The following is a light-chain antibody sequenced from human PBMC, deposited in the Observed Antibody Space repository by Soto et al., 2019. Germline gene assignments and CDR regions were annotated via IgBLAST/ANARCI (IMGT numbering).Light chain of an antibody. CDR1: QTVSGD. Sequence: EIVFTQSPATLSVSPGERVTLSCRASQTVSGDLAWYHHKPGQAPRLLIYDASARALDTPARFAGSGSGTEFTLTISTLQSEDFAVYFCQQYNNWPITVGQGTRREIK. J-gene: IGKJ5*01. V-gene: IGKV3-15*01. CDR2: DAS. CDR3: QQYNNWPIT.